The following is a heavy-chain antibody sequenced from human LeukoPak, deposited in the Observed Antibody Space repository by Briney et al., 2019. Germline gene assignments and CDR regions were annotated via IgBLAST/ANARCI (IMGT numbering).Heavy chain of an antibody. D-gene: IGHD6-19*01. CDR3: VKDLYSSGWGFDY. CDR2: MYSGGNT. CDR1: GITVSSNY. J-gene: IGHJ4*02. V-gene: IGHV3-53*05. Sequence: GGSLRLSCAASGITVSSNYMSWVRQAPGKGLEWVSVMYSGGNTYHADSVKGRFTISRDNSKNTLYLQMNSLKAEDTAVYYCVKDLYSSGWGFDYWGQGTLVTVSS.